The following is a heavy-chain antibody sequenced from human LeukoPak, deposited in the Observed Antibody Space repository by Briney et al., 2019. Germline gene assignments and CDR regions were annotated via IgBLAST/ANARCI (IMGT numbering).Heavy chain of an antibody. Sequence: SETLSLTCTVWGGSISSYYGSGIRQPRGKGLEGIGYIYYSGSTNYHPSPKSRVTISVDTSKNQFSLTLSSVTAADTAVYYCARGASTIAGLLDYWGQGTLVTVSS. J-gene: IGHJ4*02. CDR1: GGSISSYY. D-gene: IGHD6-13*01. CDR3: ARGASTIAGLLDY. V-gene: IGHV4-59*01. CDR2: IYYSGST.